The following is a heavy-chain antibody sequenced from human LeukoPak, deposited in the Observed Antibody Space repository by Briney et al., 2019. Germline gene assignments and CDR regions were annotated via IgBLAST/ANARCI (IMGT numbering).Heavy chain of an antibody. CDR1: GYTFTGYY. V-gene: IGHV1-2*02. CDR3: ARSLGVVIRAGSGPLFDY. D-gene: IGHD3-3*01. Sequence: ASVKVSCKASGYTFTGYYMHWVRQAPGQGLEWMGWINPNSGGTSYAQKFQGRVTMTRDTSISTAYMELSSLRSEDTAVYYCARSLGVVIRAGSGPLFDYWGQGTLVTASS. J-gene: IGHJ4*02. CDR2: INPNSGGT.